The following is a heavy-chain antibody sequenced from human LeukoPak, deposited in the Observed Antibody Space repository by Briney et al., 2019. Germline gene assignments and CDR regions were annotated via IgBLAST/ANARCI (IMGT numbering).Heavy chain of an antibody. CDR2: ISGGGNT. CDR3: AKNKGGSRQLYFDF. D-gene: IGHD6-13*01. CDR1: GFTFNSCA. Sequence: GGSLRLSCAASGFTFNSCAMSWVRQAPGEGLEWVSAISGGGNTYYADSVKGRFTISRDNSKDTLYLQLNSLRADDTAVYYCAKNKGGSRQLYFDFWGQGTLVTVSS. J-gene: IGHJ4*02. V-gene: IGHV3-23*01.